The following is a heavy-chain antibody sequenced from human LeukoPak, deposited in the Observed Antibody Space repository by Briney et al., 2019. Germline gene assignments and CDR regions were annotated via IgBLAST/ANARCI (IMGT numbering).Heavy chain of an antibody. CDR3: AKDWHILTGRNCFDP. V-gene: IGHV1-18*01. CDR1: GYTFNNYG. D-gene: IGHD3-9*01. J-gene: IGHJ5*02. CDR2: VTSYNGDT. Sequence: PTASVKVSCKASGYTFNNYGISWVRQAPGQGLEWMGWVTSYNGDTNYAQKFHGRVTMSTDTSTSTAHMELRSLRFDDTAIYYCAKDWHILTGRNCFDPWGQGTLVTVSS.